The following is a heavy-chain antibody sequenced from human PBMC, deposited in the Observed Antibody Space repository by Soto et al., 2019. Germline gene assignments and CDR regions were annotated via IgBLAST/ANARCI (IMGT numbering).Heavy chain of an antibody. D-gene: IGHD6-13*01. Sequence: SETLSLTCAVSGGSISSSNWWSWVRQPPGKGLEWIGEIYHSGSTNYNPSLKSRVTISVDKSKNQFSLKLSSVTAADTAVYYCARDWGSSRYSHNYYGMDVWGQGTTVTVSS. CDR2: IYHSGST. J-gene: IGHJ6*02. CDR1: GGSISSSNW. V-gene: IGHV4-4*02. CDR3: ARDWGSSRYSHNYYGMDV.